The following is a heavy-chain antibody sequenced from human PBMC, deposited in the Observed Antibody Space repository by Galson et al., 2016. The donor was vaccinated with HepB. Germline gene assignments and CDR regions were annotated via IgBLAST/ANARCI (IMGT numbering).Heavy chain of an antibody. CDR1: GYTFSKYD. CDR3: TRGIRIVGASSYFFDY. V-gene: IGHV1-8*01. CDR2: MNPNSGNT. J-gene: IGHJ4*02. Sequence: QSGAEVKEPGESLKISCKASGYTFSKYDINWVRQAPGQGLEWLGWMNPNSGNTGYAQKFQGRVTMTSNTSMGTADLDLRSLTSDDTAIYYCTRGIRIVGASSYFFDYWGQGTLVTVSS. D-gene: IGHD1-26*01.